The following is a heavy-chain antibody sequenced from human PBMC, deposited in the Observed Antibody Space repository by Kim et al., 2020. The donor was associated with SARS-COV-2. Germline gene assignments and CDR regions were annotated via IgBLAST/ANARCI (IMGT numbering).Heavy chain of an antibody. J-gene: IGHJ6*02. CDR3: ARGPSGGYSSNGYGMDV. V-gene: IGHV3-7*04. D-gene: IGHD5-18*01. Sequence: GGSLRLSCAASGFTFSSYWMSWVRQAPGKGLEWVANIKQDGSEKYYVDSVKGRFTISRDNAKNSLYLQMNSLRAEDTAVYYCARGPSGGYSSNGYGMDVWGQGTTVTVSS. CDR1: GFTFSSYW. CDR2: IKQDGSEK.